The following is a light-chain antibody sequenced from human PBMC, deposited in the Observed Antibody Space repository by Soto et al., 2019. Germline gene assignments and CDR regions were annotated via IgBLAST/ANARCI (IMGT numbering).Light chain of an antibody. V-gene: IGLV2-14*01. CDR2: EVR. Sequence: QSVLTQPASVSGSPGQSVTISCTGTSSDVGRYNYVSWYQLHPGKAPKLIIYEVRNRPSGVSNRFSGSKSGTTASLTISGLQAEDEADYYCSSYTASDTHVLFGGGTKVTVL. CDR3: SSYTASDTHVL. J-gene: IGLJ2*01. CDR1: SSDVGRYNY.